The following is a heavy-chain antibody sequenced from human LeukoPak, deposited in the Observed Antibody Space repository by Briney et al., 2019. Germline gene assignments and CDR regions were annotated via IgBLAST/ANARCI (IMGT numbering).Heavy chain of an antibody. Sequence: ASVKVSCKASGGTFSSYAISWVRQAPGQGLEWMGGIIPIFGTANYAQKFQGRVTITADESTSTAYMELSSLRSEDTAVYYCARVRRSSGYCIDYWGQGTLVTVSS. CDR3: ARVRRSSGYCIDY. CDR2: IIPIFGTA. V-gene: IGHV1-69*13. CDR1: GGTFSSYA. J-gene: IGHJ4*02. D-gene: IGHD3-22*01.